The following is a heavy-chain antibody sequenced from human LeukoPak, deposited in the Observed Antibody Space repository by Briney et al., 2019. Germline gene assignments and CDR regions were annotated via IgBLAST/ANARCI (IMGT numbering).Heavy chain of an antibody. CDR2: ISGSGDNT. Sequence: PGGSLRLSCAASGFTFSSYAMSWVRQAPGKGLEWVSSISGSGDNTYYADSVKGRFTISRDNSKNTLHLQMNSLRADDTAIYYCAKNREQIWIRFSSDYWGQGTLVTVSS. CDR3: AKNREQIWIRFSSDY. CDR1: GFTFSSYA. D-gene: IGHD5-18*01. V-gene: IGHV3-23*01. J-gene: IGHJ4*02.